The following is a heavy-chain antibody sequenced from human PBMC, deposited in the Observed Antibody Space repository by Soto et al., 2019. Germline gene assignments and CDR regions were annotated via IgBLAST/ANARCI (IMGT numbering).Heavy chain of an antibody. Sequence: EVQLVESGGGLVQPGGSLRLSCAASGFTVSTYYMHWVRQAPGEGLEWVSVVYSGGTTYYEDSVRGRFAISRDNSTRTLFLQMTSLTAEDTAVYDCARGSSASSDFDSWGQGTLVTVSS. V-gene: IGHV3-66*01. CDR3: ARGSSASSDFDS. J-gene: IGHJ4*02. CDR1: GFTVSTYY. D-gene: IGHD3-10*01. CDR2: VYSGGTT.